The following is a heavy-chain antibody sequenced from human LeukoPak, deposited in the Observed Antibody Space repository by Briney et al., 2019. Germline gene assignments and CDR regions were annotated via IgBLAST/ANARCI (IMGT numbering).Heavy chain of an antibody. CDR3: ARLTGTTGFDY. Sequence: GGSLRLSCAAPGFPFSSYWMSWVRQAPGKGLGWVANIKQDGSDKYYVDSVKGRFTISRDNAKNSLYLQVNSLRADDTAVYYCARLTGTTGFDYWGQGILVTVSS. D-gene: IGHD1-1*01. J-gene: IGHJ4*02. CDR1: GFPFSSYW. V-gene: IGHV3-7*01. CDR2: IKQDGSDK.